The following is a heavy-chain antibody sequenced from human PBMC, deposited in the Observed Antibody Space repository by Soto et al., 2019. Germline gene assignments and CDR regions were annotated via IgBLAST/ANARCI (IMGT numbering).Heavy chain of an antibody. V-gene: IGHV1-69*06. CDR2: TIPVFNTA. Sequence: QVQLEQSGSEVKKPGSSVKVSCKASGGTLSDHGVAWLRQAPGQGLEWMGGTIPVFNTAKYSQKFQGRVTVTADKFTNIAYMALSSLTSEDTAFYFFARGVYGSGNYYTGPSAFDIWGQGKMVIVSS. CDR1: GGTLSDHG. J-gene: IGHJ3*02. D-gene: IGHD3-10*01. CDR3: ARGVYGSGNYYTGPSAFDI.